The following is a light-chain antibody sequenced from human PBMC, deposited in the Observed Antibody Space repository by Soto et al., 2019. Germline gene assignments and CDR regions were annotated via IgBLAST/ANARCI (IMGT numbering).Light chain of an antibody. Sequence: DIQLTQSPSTLSASVGDRVTLTCRANQNINNWLAWYQQKPGKAPKVLIYDASSLESGVPSRFSGSGSGTEFTLTTSSLQPHDFATYYCQQYDGNFGPGTKVDIK. J-gene: IGKJ3*01. CDR1: QNINNW. V-gene: IGKV1-5*01. CDR2: DAS. CDR3: QQYDGN.